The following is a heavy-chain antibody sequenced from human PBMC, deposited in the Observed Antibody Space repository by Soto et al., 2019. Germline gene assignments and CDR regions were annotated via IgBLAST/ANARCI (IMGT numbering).Heavy chain of an antibody. J-gene: IGHJ4*02. CDR2: AYYSEST. V-gene: IGHV4-39*02. CDR1: GAFIRSSTYQ. Sequence: SEALSLTYTVSGAFIRSSTYQGGWIRQPPGRGLEWIGSAYYSESTYYNPSLKSRVTISVDTSKNQFSLKVSSVTAADTAVDVCARDRNWNVELRGPGNLV. D-gene: IGHD1-1*01. CDR3: ARDRNWNVEL.